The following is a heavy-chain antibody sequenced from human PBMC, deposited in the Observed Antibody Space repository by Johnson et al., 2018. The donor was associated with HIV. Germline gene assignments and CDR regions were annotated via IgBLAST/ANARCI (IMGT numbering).Heavy chain of an antibody. CDR1: GFTFSSYD. Sequence: VHLVESGGGLVQPGGSLRLSCAASGFTFSSYDMHWVRQATGKGLEWVSAIGTAGDTYYPGSVKGRFTISRDSSKNTLYLQMNTLRADDTAVYYCARGSRYTHDNDDVYLLQAFDIWGQGTMVTVSS. J-gene: IGHJ3*02. CDR3: ARGSRYTHDNDDVYLLQAFDI. CDR2: IGTAGDT. D-gene: IGHD3-16*01. V-gene: IGHV3-13*01.